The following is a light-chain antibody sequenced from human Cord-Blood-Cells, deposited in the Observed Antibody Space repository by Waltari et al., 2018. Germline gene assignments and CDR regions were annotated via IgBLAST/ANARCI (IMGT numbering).Light chain of an antibody. CDR2: GNS. CDR3: QSYDSSLSRV. J-gene: IGLJ3*02. CDR1: SSNIGAGYD. Sequence: QSVLTQPPSVSGAPGQRVTISCTGSSSNIGAGYDVHWYPQLPGTAPKLLIYGNSQRPSGVPDRSSGSKSGSSGSLSITALQAEEEADYYCQSYDSSLSRVFGGGTKLTVL. V-gene: IGLV1-40*01.